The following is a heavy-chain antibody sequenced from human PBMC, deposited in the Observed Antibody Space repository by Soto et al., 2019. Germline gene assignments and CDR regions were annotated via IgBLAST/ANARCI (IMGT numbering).Heavy chain of an antibody. CDR1: GVSISTNY. CDR2: TYYSGST. V-gene: IGHV4-59*01. D-gene: IGHD1-26*01. J-gene: IGHJ6*02. Sequence: QVHLQESGPGLVKPSETLSLTCTVSGVSISTNYWSWIRQPPGKGLEWIGNTYYSGSTNYNPSLKSRVTISVDTSKNQFSLKLRSVTAADTAVYYCARDSGSSFYNYHAIDVWCQGTTVTVSS. CDR3: ARDSGSSFYNYHAIDV.